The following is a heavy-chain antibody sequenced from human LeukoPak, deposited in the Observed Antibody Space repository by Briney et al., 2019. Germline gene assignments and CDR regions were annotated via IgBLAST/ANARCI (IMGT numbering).Heavy chain of an antibody. V-gene: IGHV3-7*01. CDR1: GFTFSTYW. Sequence: GGSLRPSCAASGFTFSTYWMSWVGPAPGKGLEWVANINQDGSDKYYEASVKGRFPISRDNAKNSLYLQMNSLRAEDTAVYYCARPRYCSSGNCYSDYWGQGALVTVSS. CDR3: ARPRYCSSGNCYSDY. CDR2: INQDGSDK. D-gene: IGHD2-15*01. J-gene: IGHJ4*02.